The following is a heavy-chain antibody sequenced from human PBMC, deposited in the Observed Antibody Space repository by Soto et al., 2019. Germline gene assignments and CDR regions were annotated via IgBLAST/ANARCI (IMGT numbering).Heavy chain of an antibody. CDR3: ARTTDSSGYLRSVDAFDI. Sequence: SVKVSCKASGGTFSSYAISWVRQAPGQGLEWMGGIIPIFGTANYAQKFQGRVTITADESTSTAYMELSSLRSEDTAVYYCARTTDSSGYLRSVDAFDIWGQGTMVTVSS. V-gene: IGHV1-69*13. D-gene: IGHD3-22*01. CDR2: IIPIFGTA. J-gene: IGHJ3*02. CDR1: GGTFSSYA.